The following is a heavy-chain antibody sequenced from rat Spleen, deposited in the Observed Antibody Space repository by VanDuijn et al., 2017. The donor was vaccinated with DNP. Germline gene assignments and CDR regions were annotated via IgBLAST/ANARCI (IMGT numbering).Heavy chain of an antibody. CDR3: ARDLLRWRRGFAY. J-gene: IGHJ3*01. CDR2: MWYDGDT. Sequence: QVQLKESGPGLVQPSETLSLTCTVSGFSLTTYSVSWVRQPSGKGPEWMGKMWYDGDTAYNSTLTYRLTITKDTSKSQVFLKMNSLQTEDTATYYCARDLLRWRRGFAYWGQGTLVTVSS. D-gene: IGHD1-11*01. CDR1: GFSLTTYS. V-gene: IGHV2S18*01.